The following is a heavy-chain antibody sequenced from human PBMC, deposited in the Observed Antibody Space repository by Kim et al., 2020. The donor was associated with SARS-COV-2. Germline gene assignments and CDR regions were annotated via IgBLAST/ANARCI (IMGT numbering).Heavy chain of an antibody. V-gene: IGHV3-23*01. J-gene: IGHJ5*02. Sequence: GGSLRLSCAASGFTFSSYAMSWVRQAPGKGLEWVSAISGSGGSTYYADSVKGRFTISRDNSKNTLYLQMNSLRAEDTAVYYCAKDYGSSGWLEGSWFDPWGQGTMVTVSS. CDR1: GFTFSSYA. CDR3: AKDYGSSGWLEGSWFDP. D-gene: IGHD6-19*01. CDR2: ISGSGGST.